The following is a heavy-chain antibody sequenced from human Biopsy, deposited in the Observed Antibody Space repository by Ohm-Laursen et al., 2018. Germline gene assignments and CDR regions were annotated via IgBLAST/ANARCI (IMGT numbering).Heavy chain of an antibody. J-gene: IGHJ5*01. V-gene: IGHV3-9*01. CDR2: IKWNSGKI. Sequence: SLRLSCTATGFNLGDYAMHWVRQVPGKGLEWVSGIKWNSGKIDYADSVKGRFTISRDNAKNSLYLQMNSLTAADTATYYCATELLPPGVGGPWLDSWGQGISVTVSS. D-gene: IGHD3-10*01. CDR1: GFNLGDYA. CDR3: ATELLPPGVGGPWLDS.